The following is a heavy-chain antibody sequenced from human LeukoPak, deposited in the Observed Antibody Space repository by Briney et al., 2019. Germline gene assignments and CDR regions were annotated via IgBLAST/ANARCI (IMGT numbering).Heavy chain of an antibody. CDR3: AHTIEEQWLVAFDY. V-gene: IGHV2-5*01. D-gene: IGHD6-19*01. Sequence: ESGPTLVKPTQTLTLSCTFSGFSLSTHGVGVGWIRQPPGRALKWLALIYWNGDQRLISSLKSRLTITKDSSKNQVVLTMSNMDPVDTATYYCAHTIEEQWLVAFDYWGRGTLVTVSS. CDR1: GFSLSTHGVG. CDR2: IYWNGDQ. J-gene: IGHJ4*02.